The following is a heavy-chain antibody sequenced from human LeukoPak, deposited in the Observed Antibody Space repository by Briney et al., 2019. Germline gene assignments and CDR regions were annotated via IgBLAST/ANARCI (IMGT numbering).Heavy chain of an antibody. CDR3: MPGSGY. D-gene: IGHD2-15*01. Sequence: GGSLRLSCKASGFSFSNYYMNWVRQAPGKGLEWVANTNPDGSEKYYVDSVKGRFSISRDNANNLLYLQMSSLRAEDTAVYYCMPGSGYWGQGTLVTVSS. V-gene: IGHV3-7*01. CDR1: GFSFSNYY. CDR2: TNPDGSEK. J-gene: IGHJ4*02.